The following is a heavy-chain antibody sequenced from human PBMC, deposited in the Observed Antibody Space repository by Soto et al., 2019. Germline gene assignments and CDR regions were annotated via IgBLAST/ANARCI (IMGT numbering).Heavy chain of an antibody. CDR2: IYNTGST. J-gene: IGHJ6*04. CDR3: ARDTYYVLTGSWDGMDG. D-gene: IGHD3-9*01. V-gene: IGHV4-59*01. CDR1: GGSISSYY. Sequence: PSETLSLTCTVSGGSISSYYWSWIRQPPGKGLEWIGYIYNTGSTNYNPSLKSRVTISVDTSKNQFSLKLSSVTAADTAVYYCARDTYYVLTGSWDGMDGWGKGTTVTVSS.